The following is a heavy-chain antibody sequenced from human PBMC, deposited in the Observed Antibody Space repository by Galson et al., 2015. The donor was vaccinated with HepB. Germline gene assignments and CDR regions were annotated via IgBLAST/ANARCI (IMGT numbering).Heavy chain of an antibody. J-gene: IGHJ3*02. V-gene: IGHV1-69*13. CDR2: IIPIFGTA. Sequence: SVKVSCKASGGTFSSYAISWVRQAPGQGLEWMGGIIPIFGTANYAQKFQGRVTITADESTSTAYMELSSLRSEDTAVYYCASGSGDYYDSSGSRGSWAFDIWGQGTMVTVSS. CDR3: ASGSGDYYDSSGSRGSWAFDI. D-gene: IGHD3-22*01. CDR1: GGTFSSYA.